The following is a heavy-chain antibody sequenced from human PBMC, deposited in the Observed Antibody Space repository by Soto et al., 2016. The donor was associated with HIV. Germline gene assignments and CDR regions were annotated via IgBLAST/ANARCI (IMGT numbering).Heavy chain of an antibody. CDR3: ARLTFGGAIAPFDY. D-gene: IGHD3-16*02. CDR2: INPKSGNT. V-gene: IGHV1-2*02. J-gene: IGHJ4*02. Sequence: QVQLVQSGAEVKKPGASVKVSCKTSGYRFSDYFIHWVRQAPGQGLEWMGWINPKSGNTNYGQKFRGRVTVTTDTSISTAYMEVSRLTSDDTAVYYRARLTFGGAIAPFDYWGQGTLVTVSP. CDR1: GYRFSDYF.